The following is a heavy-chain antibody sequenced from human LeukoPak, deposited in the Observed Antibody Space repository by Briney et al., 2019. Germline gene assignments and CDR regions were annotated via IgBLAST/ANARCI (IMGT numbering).Heavy chain of an antibody. D-gene: IGHD2-8*02. J-gene: IGHJ4*02. Sequence: PRASVKVSCKASGYTFTGYYMHWVRQAPGQGLEWMGIMNPSDGSTSYAQKFRGRVTMTRDTSTTTVYMEMSNLSSEDTAMYYCAKSRTTGSASSDYWGQGTLVTVSS. V-gene: IGHV1-46*01. CDR2: MNPSDGST. CDR1: GYTFTGYY. CDR3: AKSRTTGSASSDY.